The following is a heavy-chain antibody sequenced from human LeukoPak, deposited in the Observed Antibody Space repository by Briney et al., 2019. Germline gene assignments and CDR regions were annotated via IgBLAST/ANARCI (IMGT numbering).Heavy chain of an antibody. V-gene: IGHV1-69*13. CDR2: IIPIFGTA. J-gene: IGHJ4*02. Sequence: GASVKVSCKASGYTFTSYGISWVRQAPGQGLEWMGGIIPIFGTANYAQKFQGRVTITADESTSTAYMELSSLRSEDTAVYYCARDSGDYYRFDYWGQGTLVTVSS. D-gene: IGHD4-17*01. CDR1: GYTFTSYG. CDR3: ARDSGDYYRFDY.